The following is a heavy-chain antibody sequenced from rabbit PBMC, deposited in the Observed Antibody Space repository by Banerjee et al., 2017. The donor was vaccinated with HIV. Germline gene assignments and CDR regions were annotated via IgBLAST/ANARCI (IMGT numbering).Heavy chain of an antibody. CDR1: GFSFSNKYV. D-gene: IGHD6-1*01. CDR2: IDSSSGDA. V-gene: IGHV1S45*01. J-gene: IGHJ4*01. Sequence: QEQLEESGGDLVKPEGSLTLTCTASGFSFSNKYVMCWVRQAPGKGLEWIGWIDSSSGDAFYASWAKGRFTISKTSSTTVTLQMTSLTAADTATYFCVRVCSSGYGGAFNLWGPGTLVTVS. CDR3: VRVCSSGYGGAFNL.